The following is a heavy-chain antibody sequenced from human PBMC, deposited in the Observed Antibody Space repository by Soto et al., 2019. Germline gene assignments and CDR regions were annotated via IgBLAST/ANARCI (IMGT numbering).Heavy chain of an antibody. CDR1: GFTFTSSA. V-gene: IGHV1-58*01. CDR2: IVVGSGST. J-gene: IGHJ4*02. D-gene: IGHD5-18*01. CDR3: AADKGYSYGYGSY. Sequence: SVKVSCKASGFTFTSSAVQWVRQARGQRLEWIGWIVVGSGSTDYAQKFQERVTLTRDMSTSTAYMELSSLRSEKTAVYYCAADKGYSYGYGSYWGQGTLVTVSS.